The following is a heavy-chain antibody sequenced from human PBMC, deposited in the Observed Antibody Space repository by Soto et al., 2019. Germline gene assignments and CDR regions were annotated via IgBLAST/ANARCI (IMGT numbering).Heavy chain of an antibody. Sequence: SETLSLTCAVYGGSFSGYYWSWIRQPPGKGLEWIGEINHSGSTNYNPSLKSRVTISVDTSKNQFSLKLSSVTAADTAVYYCARGFGDFWSGYYKYYYYYGMDVWGQGTTVTVS. D-gene: IGHD3-3*01. J-gene: IGHJ6*02. CDR1: GGSFSGYY. V-gene: IGHV4-34*01. CDR3: ARGFGDFWSGYYKYYYYYGMDV. CDR2: INHSGST.